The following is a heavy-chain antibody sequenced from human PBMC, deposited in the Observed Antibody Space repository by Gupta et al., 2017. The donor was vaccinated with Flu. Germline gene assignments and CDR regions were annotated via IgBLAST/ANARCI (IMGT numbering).Heavy chain of an antibody. CDR1: ASPPSTFN. J-gene: IGHJ4*03. CDR2: ISNSGEYI. D-gene: IGHD6-6*01. Sequence: EVQLVEPGAGLAQPGGSLTRSSPSSASPPSTFNINWVRQAPGKGLELVSFISNSGEYIYYADAVKGRFTISRDNAKNSLYLQMNSLRAEDTAIDYCARVGYGSPSEPGPFDYWGHGTLVTVSS. V-gene: IGHV3-21*01. CDR3: ARVGYGSPSEPGPFDY.